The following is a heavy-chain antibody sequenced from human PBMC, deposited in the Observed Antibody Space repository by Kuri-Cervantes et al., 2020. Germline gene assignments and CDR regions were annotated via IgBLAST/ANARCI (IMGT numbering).Heavy chain of an antibody. D-gene: IGHD3-16*02. Sequence: SETLSLTCAVSGGSISSGGYSWSWIRQPPGKGLEWIGYIYYSGSTYYNPSLKSRVTISVDTSKNQFSLKLSPVTAADTAVYYCARDRWDYIWGSYRYEGHDAFDIWGQGTMVTVSS. V-gene: IGHV4-30-2*01. J-gene: IGHJ3*02. CDR1: GGSISSGGYS. CDR2: IYYSGST. CDR3: ARDRWDYIWGSYRYEGHDAFDI.